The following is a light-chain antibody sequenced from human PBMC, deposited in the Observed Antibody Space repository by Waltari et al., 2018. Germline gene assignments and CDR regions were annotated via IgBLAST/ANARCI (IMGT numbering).Light chain of an antibody. CDR2: CSS. V-gene: IGKV4-1*01. Sequence: DIVMTQSPDSLPVSLGERATINCRSSQNIFYNSNNKNYLAWYQHEPGQPPKLLIFCSSARESGIPDRFSGSGSETNFTLTITSLQAEDVAVYYCQQYYSSPYTFGQGTKLDIK. CDR1: QNIFYNSNNKNY. CDR3: QQYYSSPYT. J-gene: IGKJ2*01.